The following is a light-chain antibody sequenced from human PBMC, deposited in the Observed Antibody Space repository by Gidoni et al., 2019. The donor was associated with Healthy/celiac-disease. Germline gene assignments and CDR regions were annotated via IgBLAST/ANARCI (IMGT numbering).Light chain of an antibody. V-gene: IGLV2-14*01. CDR2: EVS. CDR1: SSDVGGYNY. CDR3: SSYTSSSTRV. Sequence: QSALTQPASVSGSPGQPITISCTGTSSDVGGYNYVSWYQQHPGKAPKLMIHEVSNRPSGVPDRFSGSKSGNTASLTISGLQAEDEADYYCSSYTSSSTRVFGTGTKVTVL. J-gene: IGLJ1*01.